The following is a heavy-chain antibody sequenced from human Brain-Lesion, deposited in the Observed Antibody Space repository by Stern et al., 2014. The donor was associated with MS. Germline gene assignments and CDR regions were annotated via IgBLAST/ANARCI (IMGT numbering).Heavy chain of an antibody. D-gene: IGHD4-17*01. V-gene: IGHV4-39*01. CDR3: ARPGDDFGDYSLSY. Sequence: VQLVESGPGLVKPSETLSLTCTVSGGSINTNNYYWGWIRQPPGQGLEWIGKICSSGSPFYSPSLKIRVPVSVATPKPHFSRKLASVTAADTAVYYCARPGDDFGDYSLSYWGQGTLVTVSS. CDR2: ICSSGSP. CDR1: GGSINTNNYY. J-gene: IGHJ4*02.